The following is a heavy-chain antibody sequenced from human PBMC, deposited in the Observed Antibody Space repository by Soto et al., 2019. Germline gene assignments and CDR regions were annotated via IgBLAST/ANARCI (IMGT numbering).Heavy chain of an antibody. Sequence: QVQLVQSGAEVKKPGASVKVSCKASGYTFTSYGISWVRQAPGQGLEWMGWISAYNGNTNYAQKLQGSVTTTTTTSTSTAYIELRSLRSDDTAVYYCVVAAQPDYFDSWGQGTLVTVSS. V-gene: IGHV1-18*01. CDR2: ISAYNGNT. J-gene: IGHJ4*02. CDR3: VVAAQPDYFDS. CDR1: GYTFTSYG. D-gene: IGHD2-15*01.